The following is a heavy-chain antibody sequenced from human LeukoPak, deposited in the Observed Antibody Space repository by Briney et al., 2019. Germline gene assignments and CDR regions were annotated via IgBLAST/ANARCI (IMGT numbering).Heavy chain of an antibody. D-gene: IGHD3-10*01. CDR3: ARGSAYYFNWFDP. V-gene: IGHV4-34*01. CDR1: GGSFSGYY. Sequence: SETLSLTCAVYGGSFSGYYWSWIRQPPGKGLEWIGEINHSGSTNYNPSLKSRVTISVDTSKNQFSLKLSSVTAADTAVYYCARGSAYYFNWFDPWGQGTLVTVSS. CDR2: INHSGST. J-gene: IGHJ5*02.